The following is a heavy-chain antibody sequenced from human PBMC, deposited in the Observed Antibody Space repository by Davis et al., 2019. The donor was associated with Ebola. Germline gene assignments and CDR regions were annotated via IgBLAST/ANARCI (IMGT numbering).Heavy chain of an antibody. Sequence: PSETLSLTCTVSGDSISSSYWSWIRQPPGKGLEWIGYISYSGNTYYNPSLKSRVTISVDTSKNQFSLNLSSLTAADTAVYYCARQDDYYESSGFVDALDIWGQGTMVTVSS. D-gene: IGHD3-22*01. J-gene: IGHJ3*02. V-gene: IGHV4-59*08. CDR3: ARQDDYYESSGFVDALDI. CDR2: ISYSGNT. CDR1: GDSISSSY.